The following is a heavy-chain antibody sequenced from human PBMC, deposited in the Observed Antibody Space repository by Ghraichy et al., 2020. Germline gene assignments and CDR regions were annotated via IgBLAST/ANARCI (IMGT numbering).Heavy chain of an antibody. V-gene: IGHV3-30*18. CDR3: AEDQHKDGMDV. CDR1: GFTFSSYS. Sequence: GGSLRLSCAASGFTFSSYSMHWVRQAPGKGLEWVAVISYDGSNKYYADSVKGRFTISRDNSKNTLYLQMSSLRGEDTAVYYCAEDQHKDGMDVWGQGTTVTVSS. J-gene: IGHJ6*02. CDR2: ISYDGSNK.